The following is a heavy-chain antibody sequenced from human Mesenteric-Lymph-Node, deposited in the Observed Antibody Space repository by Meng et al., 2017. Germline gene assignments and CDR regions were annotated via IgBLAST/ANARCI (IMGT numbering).Heavy chain of an antibody. Sequence: EVRLVEAGGGVVQPGGALRLSCAVSGFIFSDYAMSWVRQAPGKGLEWVAPISGTGGNTYYADSVKGRFTVSRDNPKNTLYLQMNSLRVDDTAVYYCAKMEPGWYVKTWGQGTLVTVSS. CDR2: ISGTGGNT. J-gene: IGHJ5*02. D-gene: IGHD6-19*01. CDR3: AKMEPGWYVKT. V-gene: IGHV3-23*04. CDR1: GFIFSDYA.